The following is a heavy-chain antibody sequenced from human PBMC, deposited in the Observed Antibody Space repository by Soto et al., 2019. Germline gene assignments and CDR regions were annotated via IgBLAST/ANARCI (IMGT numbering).Heavy chain of an antibody. CDR3: AGLRLGEFS. D-gene: IGHD3-16*01. J-gene: IGHJ5*02. CDR2: ISSSSSYI. V-gene: IGHV3-21*01. CDR1: GFTFSSYS. Sequence: GGSLRLSCAASGFTFSSYSMNWVRQAPGKGLEWVSSISSSSSYIYYAASVKGRFTISRDNVKNSLYLQMNSLRAEDTAVYYCAGLRLGEFSWGQGTLVTVSS.